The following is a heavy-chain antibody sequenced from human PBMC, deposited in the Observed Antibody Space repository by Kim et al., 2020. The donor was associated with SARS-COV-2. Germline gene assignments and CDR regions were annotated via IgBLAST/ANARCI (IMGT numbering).Heavy chain of an antibody. V-gene: IGHV1-69*13. CDR1: GGTFSSYA. Sequence: SVKVSCKASGGTFSSYAISWVRQAPGQGLEWMGGIIPIFGTANYAQKFQGRVTITADESTSTAYMELSSLRSEDTAVYYCARTITIFGVPIGGWYFDYWGQGTLVTVSS. CDR2: IIPIFGTA. CDR3: ARTITIFGVPIGGWYFDY. D-gene: IGHD3-3*01. J-gene: IGHJ4*02.